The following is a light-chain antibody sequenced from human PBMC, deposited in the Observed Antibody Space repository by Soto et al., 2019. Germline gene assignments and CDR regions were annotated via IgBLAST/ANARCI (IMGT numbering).Light chain of an antibody. J-gene: IGKJ1*01. CDR3: QQYNTYWT. Sequence: DIQMTQSPSSLSPSVGDRVTITCRASRSISDWLAWYQQKPGKAPELLIFDASNLKSGVSSRFSGSGSGTEFTLTISSLQPDDFAAYYCQQYNTYWTFGQGTKVDIK. CDR2: DAS. V-gene: IGKV1-5*01. CDR1: RSISDW.